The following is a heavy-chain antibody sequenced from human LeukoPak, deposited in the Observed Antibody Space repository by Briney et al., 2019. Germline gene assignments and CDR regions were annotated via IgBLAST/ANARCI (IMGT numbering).Heavy chain of an antibody. CDR3: AREYYYDSSGYYYWRFYAFDI. Sequence: SETLSLTCAVYGGSFSGYYWSWIRQPAGKGLEWIGRIYTSGSTNYNPSLKSRVTMSVDTSKNQFSLKLSSVTAADTAVYYCAREYYYDSSGYYYWRFYAFDIWGQGTMVTVSS. CDR2: IYTSGST. CDR1: GGSFSGYY. D-gene: IGHD3-22*01. V-gene: IGHV4-4*07. J-gene: IGHJ3*02.